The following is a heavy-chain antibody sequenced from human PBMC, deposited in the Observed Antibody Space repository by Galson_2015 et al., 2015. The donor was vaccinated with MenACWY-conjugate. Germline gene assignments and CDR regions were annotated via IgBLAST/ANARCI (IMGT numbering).Heavy chain of an antibody. CDR2: VNPSGDST. CDR3: ARVGSGTNYFDY. V-gene: IGHV1-46*01. D-gene: IGHD3-10*01. CDR1: GYTFTSYY. J-gene: IGHJ4*02. Sequence: SVKVSCKASGYTFTSYYMHWVRLAPGQGFEWMGIVNPSGDSTSYAQKFKGRVTMTRDTSTSTVYMELSSLRSDDTAVYYCARVGSGTNYFDYWGPGTLVTVSS.